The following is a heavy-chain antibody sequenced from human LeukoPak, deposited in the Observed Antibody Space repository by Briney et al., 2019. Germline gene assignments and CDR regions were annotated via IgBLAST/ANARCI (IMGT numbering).Heavy chain of an antibody. J-gene: IGHJ4*02. D-gene: IGHD2-21*01. CDR1: GFALSDAW. CDR2: IRTETDGGTT. Sequence: GGSLRLSCAASGFALSDAWMTWVRQAPGKGLEWVGRIRTETDGGTTDYAAPVKGRFTISRDDSTNTLYLQMNSLRAEDTAVYYCARERGDCGGDCLDYWGQGTLVTVSS. V-gene: IGHV3-15*01. CDR3: ARERGDCGGDCLDY.